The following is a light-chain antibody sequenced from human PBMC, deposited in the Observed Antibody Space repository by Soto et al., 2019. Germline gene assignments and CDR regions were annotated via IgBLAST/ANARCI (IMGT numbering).Light chain of an antibody. J-gene: IGLJ3*02. V-gene: IGLV1-51*01. CDR2: DNY. Sequence: QSVLTQPPSVSAAPGQKVTISCSGSRSNINNNFVSWYQLFPGTAPKLLIYDNYKRPSGIPDRFSASKSGTSASLAITGLQAEDEADYYCQSYDSSLSASVFGGGTKLTVL. CDR1: RSNINNNF. CDR3: QSYDSSLSASV.